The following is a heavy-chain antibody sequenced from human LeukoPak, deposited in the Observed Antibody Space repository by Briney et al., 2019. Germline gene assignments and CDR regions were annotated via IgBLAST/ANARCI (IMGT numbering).Heavy chain of an antibody. D-gene: IGHD5-12*01. CDR1: GYTFTSYD. V-gene: IGHV1-8*01. CDR3: ARGRTRYSGYDYAY. J-gene: IGHJ4*02. CDR2: MNPNSGNT. Sequence: ASVKVSCKASGYTFTSYDINWVRQATGQGLEWMGWMNPNSGNTGYAQKFQGRVTMTRHTSISTAYMELSSLRSEDTAVYYCARGRTRYSGYDYAYWGQGTLVTVSS.